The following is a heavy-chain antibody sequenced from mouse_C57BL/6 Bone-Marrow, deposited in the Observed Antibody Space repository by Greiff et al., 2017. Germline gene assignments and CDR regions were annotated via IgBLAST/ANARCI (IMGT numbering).Heavy chain of an antibody. CDR1: GYTFTDYN. CDR2: INPNNGGT. CDR3: ARKYYGSSYYCDY. D-gene: IGHD1-1*01. J-gene: IGHJ2*01. V-gene: IGHV1-18*01. Sequence: VQLQQSGPELVKPGASVKIPCKASGYTFTDYNMDWVKQSHGKSLEWIGDINPNNGGTIYNQKFKGKATLTVDKSSSTAYMELRSLTSEDTAVYYCARKYYGSSYYCDYWGQGTTLTVSS.